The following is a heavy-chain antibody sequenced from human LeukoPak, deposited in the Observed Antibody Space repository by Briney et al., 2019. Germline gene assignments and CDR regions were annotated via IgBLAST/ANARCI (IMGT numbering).Heavy chain of an antibody. J-gene: IGHJ5*02. CDR1: GYTFTGYY. CDR3: ARYCSGGSCHPGRIDP. D-gene: IGHD2-15*01. Sequence: ASVKVSCKASGYTFTGYYMHWVRQAPGQGLEWMGRINPNSGGTNYAQKFQGRVTMTRDTSISTAYMELSRLGSDDTAVYYCARYCSGGSCHPGRIDPWGQGTLVTVSS. V-gene: IGHV1-2*06. CDR2: INPNSGGT.